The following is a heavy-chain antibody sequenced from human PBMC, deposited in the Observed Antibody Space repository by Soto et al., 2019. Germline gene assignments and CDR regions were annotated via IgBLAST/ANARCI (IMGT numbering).Heavy chain of an antibody. V-gene: IGHV3-11*05. CDR1: GFTFSDDY. J-gene: IGHJ4*02. CDR2: ISSGSTYT. D-gene: IGHD3-22*01. CDR3: ARGSSGYLHF. Sequence: QVQLVESGGGLVKPGGSLRLSCEGSGFTFSDDYMTWIRQAPGKGLEWVSYISSGSTYTKYADSVKGRFTISRDNAKNSLDLQMNSLRAEDTAVYYCARGSSGYLHFRGQGTLVTVSS.